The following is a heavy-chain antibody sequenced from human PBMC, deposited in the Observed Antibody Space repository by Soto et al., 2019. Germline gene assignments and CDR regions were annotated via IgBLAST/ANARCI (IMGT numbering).Heavy chain of an antibody. Sequence: QMQLVESGGGAVQPGGSLRLSCAASGFTFSYYPMHWVRQAPGKGLEWVAVISFDGSNKYYADSVKGRFTISRDNSKNTLHLQMNSPRGEATAVYYCARVPGAMVAILYIYPLDGREPLPDVDVWGQGPTVTVSS. CDR1: GFTFSYYP. D-gene: IGHD5-18*01. CDR3: ARVPGAMVAILYIYPLDGREPLPDVDV. J-gene: IGHJ6*02. CDR2: ISFDGSNK. V-gene: IGHV3-30*04.